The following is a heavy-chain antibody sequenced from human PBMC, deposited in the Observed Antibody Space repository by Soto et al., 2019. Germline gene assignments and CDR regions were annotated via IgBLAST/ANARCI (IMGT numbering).Heavy chain of an antibody. CDR3: ARDHYYDSSGYPDY. D-gene: IGHD3-22*01. CDR2: ISAYNGNT. V-gene: IGHV1-18*01. J-gene: IGHJ4*02. Sequence: ASVKVSCKASGYTFTSYGISWVRQAPGQGLEWMGWISAYNGNTNYAQKLQGRVTMTTDTSTSTAYMELRSLRSDDTAVYYCARDHYYDSSGYPDYWGQGTQVTVSS. CDR1: GYTFTSYG.